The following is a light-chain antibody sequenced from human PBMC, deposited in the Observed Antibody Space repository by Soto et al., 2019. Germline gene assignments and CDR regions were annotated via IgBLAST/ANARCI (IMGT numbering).Light chain of an antibody. V-gene: IGKV1-27*01. CDR2: AAS. CDR1: QGIRNF. CDR3: QQYDSSWT. Sequence: DIQMTQSPTSLSASVGDRVTITCRASQGIRNFVAWYQQKPGKAPKLLIYAASTLQSGVPSRFSGSGSGTDFTLTISRLEPEDFAVYYCQQYDSSWTFGQGTKVEIK. J-gene: IGKJ1*01.